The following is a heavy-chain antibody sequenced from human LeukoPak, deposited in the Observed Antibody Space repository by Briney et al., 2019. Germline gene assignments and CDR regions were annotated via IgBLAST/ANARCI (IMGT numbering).Heavy chain of an antibody. J-gene: IGHJ4*02. Sequence: GASVKVSCKASGYTFTSYGISWVRQAPGQGLEWMGWISAYNGNTNYAQKLQGRVTMTTDTSTSTAYMELRSLRSDDTAVYYCARGTTKLYYYDSSGSFDYWGQGTLVTVSS. CDR1: GYTFTSYG. V-gene: IGHV1-18*01. CDR2: ISAYNGNT. CDR3: ARGTTKLYYYDSSGSFDY. D-gene: IGHD3-22*01.